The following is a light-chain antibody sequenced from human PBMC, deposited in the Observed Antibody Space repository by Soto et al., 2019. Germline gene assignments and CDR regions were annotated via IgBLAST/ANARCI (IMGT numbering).Light chain of an antibody. J-gene: IGKJ4*01. CDR3: QEHGSVALT. CDR2: AAS. V-gene: IGKV1-27*01. Sequence: DIQMTQSPSFLSASVGDRVTITCRASQGIRNSLAWYQHKPGKVPKLLIYAASTLYSGASPRFSGSGSGTDFPVTIGSLQPGDVAVYYFQEHGSVALTCGGGTKLDIK. CDR1: QGIRNS.